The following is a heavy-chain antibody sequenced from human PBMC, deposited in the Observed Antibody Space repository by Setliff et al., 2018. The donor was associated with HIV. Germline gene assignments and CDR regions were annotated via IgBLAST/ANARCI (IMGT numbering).Heavy chain of an antibody. CDR3: ARAYDRYCSSASCYEWFDP. CDR2: INPSGGST. V-gene: IGHV1-46*01. CDR1: GYTFTSYY. D-gene: IGHD2-2*01. J-gene: IGHJ5*02. Sequence: ASVKVSCKASGYTFTSYYMHWVRQAPGQGLEWMGIINPSGGSTSYAQKFQGRVTMTRDTSTSTVYMELSSLRSEDTAVYYCARAYDRYCSSASCYEWFDPWGQGTLVTV.